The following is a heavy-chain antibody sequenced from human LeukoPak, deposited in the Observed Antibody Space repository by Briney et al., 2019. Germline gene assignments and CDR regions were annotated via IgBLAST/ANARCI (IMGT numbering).Heavy chain of an antibody. D-gene: IGHD2-21*01. CDR1: GASISSSS. Sequence: SETLSLTCTVSGASISSSSWTWIRQSPGRGLESLGFISNNGKTKYKSSFEGRVSMSLDTSKSQFSLTLSSVTAADTAVYFCARRIYSGTVRHLLYSFMDVWGKGTTVIVS. CDR3: ARRIYSGTVRHLLYSFMDV. J-gene: IGHJ6*03. CDR2: ISNNGKT. V-gene: IGHV4-59*08.